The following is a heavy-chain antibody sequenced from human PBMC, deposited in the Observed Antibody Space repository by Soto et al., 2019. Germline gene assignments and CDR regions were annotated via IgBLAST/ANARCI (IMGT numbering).Heavy chain of an antibody. CDR3: ARDPYCSSTSCYIGVTGFDP. V-gene: IGHV1-46*01. J-gene: IGHJ5*02. CDR2: INPSGGST. Sequence: VASVKVSCKASGYTFTSYYMHWVRQAPGQGLEWMGIINPSGGSTSYAQKFQGRVTMTRDTSTSTVYMELSSLRSEDTAVYYCARDPYCSSTSCYIGVTGFDPWGQGTLVTVSS. CDR1: GYTFTSYY. D-gene: IGHD2-2*02.